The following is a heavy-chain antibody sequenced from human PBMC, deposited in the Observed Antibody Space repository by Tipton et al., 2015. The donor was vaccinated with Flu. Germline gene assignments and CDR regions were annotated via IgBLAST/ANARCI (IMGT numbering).Heavy chain of an antibody. Sequence: TLSLTCSVSGDSLGGYYWSWIRQTPGKGLEWIGYIHHSGDTNYNPALKSRVAIPLDTSKNQLSLKLTSVTAADTAVYYCARGLLVVAAQWFDTWGQGILVTVSS. CDR3: ARGLLVVAAQWFDT. V-gene: IGHV4-59*01. CDR1: GDSLGGYY. CDR2: IHHSGDT. D-gene: IGHD2-15*01. J-gene: IGHJ5*02.